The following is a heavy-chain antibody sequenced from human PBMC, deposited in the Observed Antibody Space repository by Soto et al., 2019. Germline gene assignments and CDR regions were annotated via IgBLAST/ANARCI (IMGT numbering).Heavy chain of an antibody. J-gene: IGHJ4*02. CDR2: IDPSDSYT. V-gene: IGHV5-10-1*01. Sequence: GESLKISCKGSGYSFTGYWITWVRQMPGKGLEWMGRIDPSDSYTNYSPSFQGHVTISAAKSISTAYLQWGSLKASDTAIYYCAGQSYSSDSRANYQYYFDSWGQGTLVTVSS. D-gene: IGHD3-22*01. CDR3: AGQSYSSDSRANYQYYFDS. CDR1: GYSFTGYW.